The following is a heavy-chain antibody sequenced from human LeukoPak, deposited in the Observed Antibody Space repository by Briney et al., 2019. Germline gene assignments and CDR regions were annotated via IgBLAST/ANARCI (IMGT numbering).Heavy chain of an antibody. CDR2: ISGSGGST. J-gene: IGHJ4*02. CDR3: AKGRPVDY. CDR1: GFTFGDYA. V-gene: IGHV3-23*01. Sequence: GGSLRLSCTGSGFTFGDYALNWVRQAPGKGLEWVSAISGSGGSTYYADSVKGRFTISRDNSKNTLYLQMNSLRAEDTAVYYCAKGRPVDYWGQGTLVTVSS.